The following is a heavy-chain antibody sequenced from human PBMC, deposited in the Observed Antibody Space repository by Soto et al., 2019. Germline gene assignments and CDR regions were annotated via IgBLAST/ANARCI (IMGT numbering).Heavy chain of an antibody. CDR3: ARDLGGDYSNSSPTDYYYYYYMDV. Sequence: ASVKVSCKAAGYTFTSYDINWVRQATGQGLEWMGWMNPNSGNTGYAQKFQGRVTMTRNTSISTAYMELSSLRSEDTAVYYCARDLGGDYSNSSPTDYYYYYYMDVRGKGTTVTVSS. V-gene: IGHV1-8*01. CDR2: MNPNSGNT. CDR1: GYTFTSYD. D-gene: IGHD4-4*01. J-gene: IGHJ6*03.